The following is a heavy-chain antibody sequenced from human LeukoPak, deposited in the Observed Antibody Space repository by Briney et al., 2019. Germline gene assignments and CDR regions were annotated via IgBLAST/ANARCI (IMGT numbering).Heavy chain of an antibody. CDR3: ARDRIYGGNSGALDI. CDR1: GFTVSNSY. Sequence: PGGSLRLSCAASGFTVSNSYMSWVRQAPGKGLEWVSIIYSDGTTYYEDSVKGRFTISRDNSENTLYLQMYSLRGEDTATYYCARDRIYGGNSGALDIWGQGTLVTVSS. V-gene: IGHV3-66*01. D-gene: IGHD4-23*01. CDR2: IYSDGTT. J-gene: IGHJ3*02.